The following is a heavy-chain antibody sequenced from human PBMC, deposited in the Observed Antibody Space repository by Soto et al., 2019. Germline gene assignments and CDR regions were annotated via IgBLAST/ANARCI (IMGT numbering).Heavy chain of an antibody. CDR3: AKDRPDDYDSTETYFGY. CDR1: GFTFSSYA. V-gene: IGHV3-23*01. D-gene: IGHD3-16*01. CDR2: ISGSGGST. Sequence: EVQLLESGGGLVQPGGSLRLSCAASGFTFSSYAMSWVRQAPGKGLEWVSAISGSGGSTYYADSVKGRFTISRDNSKNTLYLQMNSLRAEDTAVYYCAKDRPDDYDSTETYFGYWGQGTLVTVSS. J-gene: IGHJ4*02.